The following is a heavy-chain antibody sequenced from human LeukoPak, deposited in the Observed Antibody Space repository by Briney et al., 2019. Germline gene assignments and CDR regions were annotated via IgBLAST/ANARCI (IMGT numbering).Heavy chain of an antibody. Sequence: ASVKVSCKASGYTFTSYDINWVRQATGQGLEWMGWMNPNSGNTGYAQNFQGRVTMTRDTSASTVYMELSSLRSEDTAIYYCARIRDGYNDAYDIWGQGTVVTVPS. CDR1: GYTFTSYD. CDR3: ARIRDGYNDAYDI. CDR2: MNPNSGNT. J-gene: IGHJ3*02. V-gene: IGHV1-8*01. D-gene: IGHD5-24*01.